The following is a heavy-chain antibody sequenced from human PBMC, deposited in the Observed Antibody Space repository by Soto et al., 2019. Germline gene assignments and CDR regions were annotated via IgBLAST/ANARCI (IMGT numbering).Heavy chain of an antibody. CDR2: ISAYNGNT. CDR1: GYTFTSYG. CDR3: ARDSAGDYYDSSGYYHAPWDV. D-gene: IGHD3-22*01. Sequence: GASVKVSCKASGYTFTSYGISWVRQAPGQGLEWMGWISAYNGNTNYAQKLQGRVTMTTDTSTSTAYMELRSLRSDDTAVYYCARDSAGDYYDSSGYYHAPWDVWGQGTTVTVSS. J-gene: IGHJ6*02. V-gene: IGHV1-18*01.